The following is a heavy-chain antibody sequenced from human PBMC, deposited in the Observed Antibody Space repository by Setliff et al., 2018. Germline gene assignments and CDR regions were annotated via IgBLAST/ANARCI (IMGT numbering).Heavy chain of an antibody. D-gene: IGHD1-26*01. CDR3: ARGEGGSYLGAYYYYMDV. Sequence: SETLSLTCTVCGGSISSGSYSWIWIRQPAGKGLEWIGRIYTSGNTNYTTSLKSRVTMSADTSKSQFSLRLNSVTAEDTAVYYLARGEGGSYLGAYYYYMDVWGKGTTVTVSS. J-gene: IGHJ6*03. CDR1: GGSISSGSYS. V-gene: IGHV4-61*02. CDR2: IYTSGNT.